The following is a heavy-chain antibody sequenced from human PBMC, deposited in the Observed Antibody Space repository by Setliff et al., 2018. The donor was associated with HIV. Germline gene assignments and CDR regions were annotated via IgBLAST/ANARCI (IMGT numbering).Heavy chain of an antibody. CDR1: GFSFSNYE. CDR2: ISISGTLI. Sequence: HPGGSLRLSCAASGFSFSNYEMTWVRQAPGKGLEWVSSISISGTLIYYADSVKGRFTTTRANTKNSLYLQMNRLRAEDTAVYYCATWGIVAVAGLHWGQGTLVTVSS. CDR3: ATWGIVAVAGLH. D-gene: IGHD6-13*01. J-gene: IGHJ4*02. V-gene: IGHV3-48*03.